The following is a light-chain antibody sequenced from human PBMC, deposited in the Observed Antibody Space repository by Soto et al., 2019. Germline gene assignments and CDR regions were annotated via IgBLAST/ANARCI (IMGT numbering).Light chain of an antibody. J-gene: IGKJ1*01. V-gene: IGKV1-5*01. CDR1: QSIDNW. CDR3: QQFSSYST. Sequence: GDRVTLTCWASQSIDNWLAWYQQKPGKAPKLLIYAASTLETGVPSRFSGSGSGTEFTLTIKSLQPDDFATYYCQQFSSYSTFGQGTKVEIK. CDR2: AAS.